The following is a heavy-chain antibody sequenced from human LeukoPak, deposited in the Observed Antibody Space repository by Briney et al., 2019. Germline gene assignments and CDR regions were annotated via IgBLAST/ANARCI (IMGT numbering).Heavy chain of an antibody. Sequence: ASVKVSCKASGYTFTSYAMHWVRQAPGQRLEWMGWINAGNGNTKYSQKFQGRVTITRDTSASTAYMELSSLRSEDTAVYYCARDRYDILTGPWTGFDYWGQGTLVTVSS. J-gene: IGHJ4*02. CDR1: GYTFTSYA. CDR3: ARDRYDILTGPWTGFDY. D-gene: IGHD3-9*01. CDR2: INAGNGNT. V-gene: IGHV1-3*01.